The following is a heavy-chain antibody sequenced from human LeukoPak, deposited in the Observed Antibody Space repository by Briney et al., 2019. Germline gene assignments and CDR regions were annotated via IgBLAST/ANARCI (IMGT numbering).Heavy chain of an antibody. D-gene: IGHD2-2*01. J-gene: IGHJ6*03. V-gene: IGHV4-30-2*01. CDR3: AREMPEVVPAAPFYMDV. CDR1: GGSISSGGYY. Sequence: SQTLSLTCTVSGGSISSGGYYWSWIRQPPGKGLEWIGYIYHSGSTYYNPSLKSRVTISVDRSKNQFSLKLSSVTAADTAVYYCAREMPEVVPAAPFYMDVWGKGTTVTVSS. CDR2: IYHSGST.